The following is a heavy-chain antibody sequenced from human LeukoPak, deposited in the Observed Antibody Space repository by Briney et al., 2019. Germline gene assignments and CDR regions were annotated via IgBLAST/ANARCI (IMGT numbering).Heavy chain of an antibody. Sequence: SETLSLTCAVYGGSFSGYYWSWIRQPPGKGLEWIGEINHSGSTNYNPSLKSRVTISVDTSKNQFSLKLSSVTAADTAVYYCARLRFLEWLSSFDYWGQGTLVTVSS. CDR1: GGSFSGYY. D-gene: IGHD3-3*01. CDR2: INHSGST. CDR3: ARLRFLEWLSSFDY. V-gene: IGHV4-34*01. J-gene: IGHJ4*02.